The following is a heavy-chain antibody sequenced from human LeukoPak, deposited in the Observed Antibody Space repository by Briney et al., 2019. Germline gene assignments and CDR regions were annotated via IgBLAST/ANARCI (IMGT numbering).Heavy chain of an antibody. CDR2: IYSSGNT. V-gene: IGHV4-4*07. CDR1: GGSISTDY. Sequence: SETLSLTCTVSGGSISTDYWSWIRQPAGKGLEWIGRIYSSGNTNYNPSLKNRVTLSVDTSKNHFSLKLSSVTAADTAVYYCARVWLGRGSRTYYRAYYYYYYMDVWGKGTTVTISS. CDR3: ARVWLGRGSRTYYRAYYYYYYMDV. D-gene: IGHD3-10*01. J-gene: IGHJ6*03.